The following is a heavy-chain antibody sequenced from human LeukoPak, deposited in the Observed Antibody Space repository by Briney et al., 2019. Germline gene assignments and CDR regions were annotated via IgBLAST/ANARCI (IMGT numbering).Heavy chain of an antibody. V-gene: IGHV4-34*01. CDR2: INHSGST. D-gene: IGHD3-10*01. J-gene: IGHJ5*02. Sequence: SETLSLTYAVYGGSFSGYYWSWIRQPPGKGLEWIGEINHSGSTNYNPSLKSRVTISVDTSKNQFSLKLSSVTAADTAVYYCARGITMVRGVLYGWFDPWGQGILVTVSS. CDR1: GGSFSGYY. CDR3: ARGITMVRGVLYGWFDP.